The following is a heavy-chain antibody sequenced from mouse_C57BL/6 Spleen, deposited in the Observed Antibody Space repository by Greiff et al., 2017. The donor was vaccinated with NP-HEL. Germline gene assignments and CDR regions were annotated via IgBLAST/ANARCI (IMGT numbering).Heavy chain of an antibody. CDR3: ARQGIYDGYFYAMDY. CDR1: GFTFSDYG. CDR2: ISNLAYSI. D-gene: IGHD2-3*01. Sequence: EVKLVESGGGLVQPGGSLKLSCAASGFTFSDYGMAWVRQAPRKGPEWVAFISNLAYSIYYADTVTGRFTISRENAKNTLELERSSLRSEDTAMYYCARQGIYDGYFYAMDYWGQGTSVTVSS. J-gene: IGHJ4*01. V-gene: IGHV5-15*01.